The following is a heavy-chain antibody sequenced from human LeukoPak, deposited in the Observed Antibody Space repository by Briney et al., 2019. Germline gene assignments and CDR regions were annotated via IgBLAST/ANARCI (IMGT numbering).Heavy chain of an antibody. CDR3: ARLLGRGGPFDY. D-gene: IGHD2/OR15-2a*01. CDR2: IYSGGST. Sequence: GGSLRLSCAASGFTVSSNYMSWVRQAPGKGLEWVSVIYSGGSTYYADSVKGRFTISRDSSKNTLYLQMNSLRAEGTAVYYCARLLGRGGPFDYWGQGTLVTVSS. J-gene: IGHJ4*02. V-gene: IGHV3-66*04. CDR1: GFTVSSNY.